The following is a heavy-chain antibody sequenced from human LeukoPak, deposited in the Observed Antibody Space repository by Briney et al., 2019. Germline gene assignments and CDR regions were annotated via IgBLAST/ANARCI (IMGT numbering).Heavy chain of an antibody. Sequence: ASVKVSCKASGGTLSSYAISWVRQAPGQGLEWMGWMNPNSGNTGYAQKFQGRVTMTRNTSISTAYMELSSLRSEDTAVYYCYCSSTSGALYYFDYWGQGTLVTVSS. V-gene: IGHV1-8*02. CDR2: MNPNSGNT. D-gene: IGHD2-2*01. CDR3: YCSSTSGALYYFDY. J-gene: IGHJ4*02. CDR1: GGTLSSYA.